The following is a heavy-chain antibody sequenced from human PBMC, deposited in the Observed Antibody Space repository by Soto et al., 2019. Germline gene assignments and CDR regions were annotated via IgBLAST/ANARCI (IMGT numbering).Heavy chain of an antibody. CDR3: ARDFEVGEQWLVLDY. Sequence: EVQLVESGGGLVQPGGSLRLSCAASGFTFSSYWMSWVRQAPGKGLEWVANIKQDGSEKYYVDSVKGRFTISRDNAKNSLYLQMNSLRAEDTAVYYCARDFEVGEQWLVLDYWGQGTLVTVSS. V-gene: IGHV3-7*03. CDR1: GFTFSSYW. J-gene: IGHJ4*02. CDR2: IKQDGSEK. D-gene: IGHD6-19*01.